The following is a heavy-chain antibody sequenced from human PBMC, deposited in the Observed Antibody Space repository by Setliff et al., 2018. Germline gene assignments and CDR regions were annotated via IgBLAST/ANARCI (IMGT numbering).Heavy chain of an antibody. J-gene: IGHJ5*02. CDR3: ARDRRGGYGAINWFDP. V-gene: IGHV4-34*01. D-gene: IGHD3-16*01. CDR1: GGTFSDYH. CDR2: INHRGST. Sequence: SETLSLTCAAYGGTFSDYHWTWIRQSPEKGLEWIGEINHRGSTNYNPSLKSRVTISIDTSRDQFSLKLISMIAADTAVYYCARDRRGGYGAINWFDPWGQGTLVTVSS.